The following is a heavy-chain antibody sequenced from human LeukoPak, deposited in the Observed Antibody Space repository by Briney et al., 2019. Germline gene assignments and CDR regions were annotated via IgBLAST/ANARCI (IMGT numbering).Heavy chain of an antibody. D-gene: IGHD3-10*01. CDR3: ARDGDLYGSGSYFKAYYFDY. Sequence: SETLSLTXTVSGGSISNYYWSWIRQPAGKGLEWIGRIYTSGNTDYNPPLKSRVTMSVDTSKNQFSLKLSSVTAADTAVYYCARDGDLYGSGSYFKAYYFDYWGQGTLVTVSS. CDR1: GGSISNYY. J-gene: IGHJ4*02. V-gene: IGHV4-4*07. CDR2: IYTSGNT.